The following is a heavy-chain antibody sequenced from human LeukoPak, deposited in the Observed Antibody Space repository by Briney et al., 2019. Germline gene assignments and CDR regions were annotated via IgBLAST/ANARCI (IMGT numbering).Heavy chain of an antibody. J-gene: IGHJ4*02. D-gene: IGHD3-10*01. CDR2: IKTNTGNP. V-gene: IGHV7-4-1*02. CDR3: AREGLLWFGDPMGLFDF. Sequence: ASVKVSWKASGYTFTSFTMGLGGQAPGQRLEWMGWIKTNTGNPTYAQGFTGRFVFSLDTSVSTAYLQISSLKAEDTAVYYCAREGLLWFGDPMGLFDFWGQGTLVTVSS. CDR1: GYTFTSFT.